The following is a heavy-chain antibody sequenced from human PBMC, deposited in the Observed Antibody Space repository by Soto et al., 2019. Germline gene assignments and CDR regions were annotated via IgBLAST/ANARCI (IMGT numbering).Heavy chain of an antibody. CDR2: IVVGSGDT. D-gene: IGHD6-13*01. J-gene: IGHJ6*02. V-gene: IGHV1-58*02. Sequence: QTQLVQSGPEVKKPGTSVKVSCKASVFTVSNSAIQWGRQARGQRLEWMGWIVVGSGDTNYAQKFQERVTITRDMSTSTVYMELSSLSSEDTAVYYCAALDSDSSSWSPYGMDVWGQGTTVTVSS. CDR3: AALDSDSSSWSPYGMDV. CDR1: VFTVSNSA.